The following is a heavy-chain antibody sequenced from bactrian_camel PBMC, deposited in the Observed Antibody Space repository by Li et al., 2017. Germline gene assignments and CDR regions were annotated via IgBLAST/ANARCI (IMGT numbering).Heavy chain of an antibody. CDR2: IYTGGEQK. V-gene: IGHV3S1*01. D-gene: IGHD2*01. Sequence: HVQLVESGGGSVQAGGSLTLSCESSKYTGSMNCMGWFRQAPGKEREGVASIYTGGEQKYYADSVKDRFTISKDNRDYTLYLRISTLKPEDTAMYYCAAAAGSGYCSVLGGSTPDPDEYHFWGQGTQVTVS. CDR3: AAAAGSGYCSVLGGSTPDPDEYHF. CDR1: KYTGSMNC. J-gene: IGHJ4*01.